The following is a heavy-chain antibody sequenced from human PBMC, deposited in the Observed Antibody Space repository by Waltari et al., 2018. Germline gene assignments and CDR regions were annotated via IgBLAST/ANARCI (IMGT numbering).Heavy chain of an antibody. CDR2: ISGSGGST. V-gene: IGHV3-23*01. D-gene: IGHD2-2*01. J-gene: IGHJ4*02. CDR3: AKGRVPAAAIYYFDT. Sequence: EVQLLESGGGLVQPGGSLRLSCAASGFAFSSYAMLWVRQAPGKGLGCVSAISGSGGSTYYADSVKGRFTISRDNSKNTLYLQMNSLRVEDTAIYYCAKGRVPAAAIYYFDTWGQGTLVTVSS. CDR1: GFAFSSYA.